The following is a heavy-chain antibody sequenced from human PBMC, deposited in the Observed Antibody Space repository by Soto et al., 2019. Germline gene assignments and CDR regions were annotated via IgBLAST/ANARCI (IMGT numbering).Heavy chain of an antibody. D-gene: IGHD3-16*01. J-gene: IGHJ6*02. CDR1: GGSINSGGYS. V-gene: IGHV4-30-2*03. CDR3: ARHNGPLYVGYYYDMDV. Sequence: SETLSLTCTVSGGSINSGGYSWTWIRQPPGKGLEWIGFIYYSGYTYYNPSLKSRVTISVDTSKNQFSLKLSSVTAADTAVYYCARHNGPLYVGYYYDMDVWGQGTTVTVSS. CDR2: IYYSGYT.